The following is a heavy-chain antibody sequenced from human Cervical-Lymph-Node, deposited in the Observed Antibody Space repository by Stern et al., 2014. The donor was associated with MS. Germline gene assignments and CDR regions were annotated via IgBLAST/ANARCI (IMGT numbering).Heavy chain of an antibody. CDR3: ARDGEVVRAFDI. J-gene: IGHJ3*02. CDR1: GFTFSDYY. V-gene: IGHV3-11*01. CDR2: ISSSGSTI. Sequence: MQLVESGGGLVKPGGSLRLSCAASGFTFSDYYMSWIRQAPGKGLEWVSFISSSGSTIYYADSVKGRFTIARDNAKNALYLQMNSLRAEDTAVYYCARDGEVVRAFDIWGQGTMVTVSS. D-gene: IGHD2-15*01.